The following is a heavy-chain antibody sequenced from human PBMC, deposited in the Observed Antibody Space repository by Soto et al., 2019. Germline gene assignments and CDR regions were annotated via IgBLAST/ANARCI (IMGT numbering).Heavy chain of an antibody. D-gene: IGHD5-12*01. V-gene: IGHV1-18*01. CDR2: ISAYNGNT. Sequence: GAPGKLSCKASGYTFTSYGISRVRQAHGQGLEWMGWISAYNGNTNYAQKLQGRVTMTTDTSTSTAYMELRSLRSDDTAVYYCATSRERGYSGYDLFRFDYWGQGTLVPVSS. J-gene: IGHJ4*02. CDR3: ATSRERGYSGYDLFRFDY. CDR1: GYTFTSYG.